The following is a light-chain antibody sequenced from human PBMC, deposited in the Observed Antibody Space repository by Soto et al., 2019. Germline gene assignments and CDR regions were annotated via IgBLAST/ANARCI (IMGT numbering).Light chain of an antibody. CDR2: GAS. V-gene: IGKV3-15*01. CDR3: QQYNNWPPNT. J-gene: IGKJ1*01. Sequence: EIVMTQSPATLSVSPGERATLSCRASQSVSSNLAWYQQKPGQAPRLLIYGASTRATGIPARFSGSGSGTEVTLTISNLQSADFAVYYCQQYNNWPPNTFGQGTKVEIK. CDR1: QSVSSN.